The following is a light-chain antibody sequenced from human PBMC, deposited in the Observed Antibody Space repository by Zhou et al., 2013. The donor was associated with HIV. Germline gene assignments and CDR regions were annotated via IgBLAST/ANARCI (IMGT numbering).Light chain of an antibody. CDR2: DAS. V-gene: IGKV1-33*01. Sequence: DIQMTQSPTSLSASVGDRVTITCRPSQTIDNYLNWYQQKPGKAPKLLIYDASNLETGVPSRFSGSGSGTDFTFTISSLQPEDIATYYCQQYDNLCSFGQGTKLEIK. CDR3: QQYDNLCS. CDR1: QTIDNY. J-gene: IGKJ2*04.